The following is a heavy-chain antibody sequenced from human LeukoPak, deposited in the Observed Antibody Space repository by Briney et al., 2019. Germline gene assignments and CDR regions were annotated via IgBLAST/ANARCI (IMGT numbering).Heavy chain of an antibody. CDR1: GFTVSNYT. Sequence: PGGSLRLSCAASGFTVSNYTINWVRQPPGKGLEWVSSISRRSTYIYYADSVKGRFTISKDNAKNSLYLQMDSLRAEDTAVYYCARAQVGYNWFDPWGQGTLVTVS. J-gene: IGHJ5*02. D-gene: IGHD1-26*01. CDR3: ARAQVGYNWFDP. CDR2: ISRRSTYI. V-gene: IGHV3-21*01.